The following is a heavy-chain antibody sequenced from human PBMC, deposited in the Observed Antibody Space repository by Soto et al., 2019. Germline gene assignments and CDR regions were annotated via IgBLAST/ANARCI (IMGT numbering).Heavy chain of an antibody. CDR2: ISGGGSNP. CDR3: EKTAFVSQRDGFDH. V-gene: IGHV3-23*01. Sequence: EVQVLESGGGLVQPGGSLRLSCAASGFTLSSYAMSWVRQAPGQGLEWVSAISGGGSNPYYADSVKGRFSISRDNAKNTLYLQVNSLRAVDSDLYYCEKTAFVSQRDGFDHWGQGALVALSS. CDR1: GFTLSSYA. D-gene: IGHD2-21*01. J-gene: IGHJ4*02.